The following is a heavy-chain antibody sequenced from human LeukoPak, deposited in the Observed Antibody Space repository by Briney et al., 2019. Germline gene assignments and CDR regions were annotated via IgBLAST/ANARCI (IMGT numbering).Heavy chain of an antibody. Sequence: PGGSLRLSCAASGFTFSSHAMSWVRQAPGKGLEWVSAIDASSHYTYYADSVQGRFTISRDNSKNTLYPQMNSLRAEDTALYYCANFVDTSMGGNDYWGQGTLVTVSS. CDR1: GFTFSSHA. D-gene: IGHD5-18*01. J-gene: IGHJ4*02. CDR2: IDASSHYT. CDR3: ANFVDTSMGGNDY. V-gene: IGHV3-23*01.